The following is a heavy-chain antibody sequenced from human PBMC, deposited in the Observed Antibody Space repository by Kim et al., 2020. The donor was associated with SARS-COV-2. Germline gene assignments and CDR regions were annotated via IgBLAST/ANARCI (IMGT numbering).Heavy chain of an antibody. CDR1: GGSISSSSYY. V-gene: IGHV4-39*01. CDR2: IYYSGST. J-gene: IGHJ4*02. D-gene: IGHD3-10*01. CDR3: ARRPGRITMVRGVIIAPPNFDY. Sequence: SETLSLTCTVSGGSISSSSYYWGWIRQPPGKGLEWIGSIYYSGSTYYNPSLKSRVTISVDTSKNQFSLKLSSVTAADTAVYYCARRPGRITMVRGVIIAPPNFDYWGQGTLVTVSS.